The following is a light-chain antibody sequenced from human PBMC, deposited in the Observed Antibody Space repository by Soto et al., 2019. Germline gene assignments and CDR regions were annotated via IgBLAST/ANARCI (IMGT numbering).Light chain of an antibody. CDR3: QQYKDWPPHT. CDR2: DAS. V-gene: IGKV3-15*01. J-gene: IGKJ4*01. CDR1: QSVSSN. Sequence: EIVMTQSPATLSVSPGERATLSCRASQSVSSNFAWYQQKPGQAPRLLIYDASTSATGIPGRFSGSGSGTEFTLTISSLQSEDFAVYYCQQYKDWPPHTFGGGTKVEIK.